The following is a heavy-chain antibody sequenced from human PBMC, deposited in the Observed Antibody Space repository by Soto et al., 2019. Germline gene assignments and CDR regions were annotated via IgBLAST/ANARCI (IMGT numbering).Heavy chain of an antibody. J-gene: IGHJ4*02. CDR1: GGTFHRQD. V-gene: IGHV1-69*13. CDR3: AASEERDVYSFDY. CDR2: INLKYRAP. D-gene: IGHD4-4*01. Sequence: AVKVSCKDSGGTFHRQDMRWVRQAPGKELAWMGGINLKYRAPNYAEKFQNRVTITADESTGTAYLELSSLTSEETAVYYCAASEERDVYSFDYWGPGTLVTVSS.